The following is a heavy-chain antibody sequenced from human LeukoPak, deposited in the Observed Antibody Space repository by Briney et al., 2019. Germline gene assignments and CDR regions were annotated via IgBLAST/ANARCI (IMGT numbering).Heavy chain of an antibody. Sequence: SVKVSCKASGGTFSSYAISWVRQAPGQGLEWMGGIIPIFGTANYAQKFQGRVTITADESTSTAYMEPSSLRSEDTAVYYCARDRTYYVDTAMVRYFDYWGQGTLVTVSS. J-gene: IGHJ4*02. V-gene: IGHV1-69*13. CDR3: ARDRTYYVDTAMVRYFDY. D-gene: IGHD5-18*01. CDR2: IIPIFGTA. CDR1: GGTFSSYA.